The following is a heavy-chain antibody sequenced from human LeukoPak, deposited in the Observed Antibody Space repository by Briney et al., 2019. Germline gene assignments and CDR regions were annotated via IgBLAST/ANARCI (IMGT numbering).Heavy chain of an antibody. CDR2: ISGSGGST. CDR1: GFTFSSYA. V-gene: IGHV3-23*01. Sequence: GGSLRLSCAASGFTFSSYAMSWVRQAPGKGLEWVSAISGSGGSTYYADSVKGRFTISRDNSKNTLYLQMNSLRAKDTAVYYCAKDRYYTVWNWFDPWGQGTLVTVSS. D-gene: IGHD1-26*01. J-gene: IGHJ5*02. CDR3: AKDRYYTVWNWFDP.